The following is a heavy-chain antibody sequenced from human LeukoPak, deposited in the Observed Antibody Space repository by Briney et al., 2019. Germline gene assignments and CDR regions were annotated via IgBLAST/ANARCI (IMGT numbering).Heavy chain of an antibody. CDR3: ARRGWGSLYYYYGMDV. V-gene: IGHV4-39*01. J-gene: IGHJ6*02. D-gene: IGHD7-27*01. CDR1: GGSISSSSYY. Sequence: SETLSLTCIVSGGSISSSSYYWGWIRQPPGKGLEWIGSIYYSGSTYYNPSLKSRVTISVDTSKNQFSLKLSSVTAADTAVYYCARRGWGSLYYYYGMDVWGQGTTVTVSS. CDR2: IYYSGST.